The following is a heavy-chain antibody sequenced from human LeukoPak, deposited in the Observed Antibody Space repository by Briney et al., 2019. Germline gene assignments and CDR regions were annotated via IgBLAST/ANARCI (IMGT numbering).Heavy chain of an antibody. CDR1: GYTFTGYY. V-gene: IGHV1-2*02. Sequence: GASVKVSCKASGYTFTGYYMHWVRQAPGQGLEWMGWINPNSGGTNYAQKFQGRVTMTRDTSISTAYMELSRLRSDDTAVYYCARAGRIVVVVAATPRWFDPWGQGTLVTVSS. D-gene: IGHD2-15*01. CDR3: ARAGRIVVVVAATPRWFDP. J-gene: IGHJ5*02. CDR2: INPNSGGT.